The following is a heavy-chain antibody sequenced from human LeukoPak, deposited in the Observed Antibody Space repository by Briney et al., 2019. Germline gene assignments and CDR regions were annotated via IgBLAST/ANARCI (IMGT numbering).Heavy chain of an antibody. D-gene: IGHD6-13*01. CDR3: ARGTRKGIAAADDYFDY. V-gene: IGHV3-33*01. CDR1: GFTFSSYG. Sequence: GGSLRLSCAASGFTFSSYGMHWVRQAPGKGLEWVAVIWYDGSNKYYADSVKGRFTISRDNSKNTLYLQMNSLRAEDTAVYYCARGTRKGIAAADDYFDYWGQGTLVTVSS. J-gene: IGHJ4*02. CDR2: IWYDGSNK.